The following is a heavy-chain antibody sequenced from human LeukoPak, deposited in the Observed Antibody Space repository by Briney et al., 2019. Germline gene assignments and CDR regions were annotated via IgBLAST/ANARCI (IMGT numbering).Heavy chain of an antibody. CDR1: GYTLTSYG. J-gene: IGHJ4*02. Sequence: ASVKVSCKASGYTLTSYGISWVRQAPGQGLEWMGIINPSGGSTSYAQKFQGRVTMTRDTSTSTVYMELSSLRSEDTAVYYCARARFPTEYSGYGPDPGFFDYWGQGTLVTVSS. CDR2: INPSGGST. V-gene: IGHV1-46*01. D-gene: IGHD5-12*01. CDR3: ARARFPTEYSGYGPDPGFFDY.